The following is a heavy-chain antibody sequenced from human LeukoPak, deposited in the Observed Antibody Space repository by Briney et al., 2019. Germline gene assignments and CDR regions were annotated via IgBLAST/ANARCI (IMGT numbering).Heavy chain of an antibody. CDR2: IYIGGTT. D-gene: IGHD3-10*02. CDR3: ARGSAVQGFDL. V-gene: IGHV3-53*01. CDR1: GFTLSSDY. Sequence: PGGSLRLSCAASGFTLSSDYMSWVRQAPGKGLEWISVIYIGGTTYYADSVKGRFTISRDNSKNTLYLQMNSLRAEDTAVYYCARGSAVQGFDLWGQGTLVTVSS. J-gene: IGHJ4*02.